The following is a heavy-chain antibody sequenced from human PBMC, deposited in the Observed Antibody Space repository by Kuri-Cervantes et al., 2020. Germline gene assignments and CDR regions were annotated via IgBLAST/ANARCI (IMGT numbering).Heavy chain of an antibody. V-gene: IGHV1-2*02. Sequence: ASVKVSCKASGYTFTGYYMHWVRQAPGQGLEWMGWINPNSGGTNYAQKFQGRVTMTRDTSISTAYMDLSGLTSGDTAVYYCAREHSLIASSGLVDYWGQGTLVTVSS. D-gene: IGHD2/OR15-2a*01. CDR1: GYTFTGYY. J-gene: IGHJ4*02. CDR3: AREHSLIASSGLVDY. CDR2: INPNSGGT.